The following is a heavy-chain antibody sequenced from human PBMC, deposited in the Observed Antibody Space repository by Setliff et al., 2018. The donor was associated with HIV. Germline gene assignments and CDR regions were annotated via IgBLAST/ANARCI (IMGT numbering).Heavy chain of an antibody. CDR2: IYTNGYT. J-gene: IGHJ6*02. CDR3: ARGGPAVAYAVDV. CDR1: GGSISSGSYY. Sequence: SETLSLTCSVSGGSISSGSYYWTWIRQPAGKGPEWIGHIYTNGYTNYNPSLKSRVTISVDTSKNQFSLNLTSVTAADTAVYYCARGGPAVAYAVDVWGQGTTVTVSS. V-gene: IGHV4-61*09. D-gene: IGHD5-12*01.